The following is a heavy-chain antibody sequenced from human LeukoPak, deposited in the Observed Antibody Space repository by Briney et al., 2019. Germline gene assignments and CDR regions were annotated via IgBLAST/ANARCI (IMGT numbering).Heavy chain of an antibody. V-gene: IGHV3-11*04. CDR3: ATLRIGFDS. D-gene: IGHD2-21*01. J-gene: IGHJ5*01. Sequence: GGSLRLSCAASGFNFHDYYMTWIRQAPGKGLEWLPFITSGGITTSYADSVRGRFTISRDNANNLLFLQLNDLRADDTAVYYCATLRIGFDSWGQGTLVTVAS. CDR2: ITSGGITT. CDR1: GFNFHDYY.